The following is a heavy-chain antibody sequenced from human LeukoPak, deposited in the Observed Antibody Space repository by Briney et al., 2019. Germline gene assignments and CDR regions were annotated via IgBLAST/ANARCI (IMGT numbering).Heavy chain of an antibody. CDR2: ISAYNGNT. D-gene: IGHD6-19*01. CDR3: ARAAGTENWFDP. V-gene: IGHV1-18*01. CDR1: GYTFTSYG. J-gene: IGHJ5*02. Sequence: GSVKVSCNASGYTFTSYGISWVRQAPVQGLEWMGWISAYNGNTNYAQKPQGRVTMTTDTTTSTAHMQLRSLRSDDTAVYYCARAAGTENWFDPWGQGTLVTVSS.